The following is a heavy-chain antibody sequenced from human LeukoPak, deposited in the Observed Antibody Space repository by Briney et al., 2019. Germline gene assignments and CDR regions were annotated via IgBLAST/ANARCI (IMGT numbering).Heavy chain of an antibody. CDR2: IYYSGST. CDR1: GGSISSGGYY. CDR3: ARGPYYYDSKTFDY. V-gene: IGHV4-31*03. Sequence: PLETLSLTCTVSGGSISSGGYYWSWIRQHPEKGLEWIGYIYYSGSTYYNPSLKSRVTISVDTSKDQFSLKLSSVTAADTAVYYCARGPYYYDSKTFDYWGQGTLVTVSS. J-gene: IGHJ4*02. D-gene: IGHD3-22*01.